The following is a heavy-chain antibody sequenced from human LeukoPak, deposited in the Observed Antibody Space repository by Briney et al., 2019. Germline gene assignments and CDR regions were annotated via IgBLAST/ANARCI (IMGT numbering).Heavy chain of an antibody. CDR3: ARDNWGSTFYYYYYMDV. CDR1: GGSISSGGYY. Sequence: SQTLSLTCTVSGGSISSGGYYWSWIRQPPGKGLEWIGYIHHSGSTYYNPSLKSRVTISVDRSKNQFSLKLSSVTAADTAVYYCARDNWGSTFYYYYYMDVWGKGTTVTVSS. CDR2: IHHSGST. D-gene: IGHD7-27*01. J-gene: IGHJ6*03. V-gene: IGHV4-30-2*01.